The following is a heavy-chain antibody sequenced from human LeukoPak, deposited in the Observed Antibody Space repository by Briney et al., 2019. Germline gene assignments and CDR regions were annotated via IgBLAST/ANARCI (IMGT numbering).Heavy chain of an antibody. CDR3: ARDSELRYCSGGSCSFDY. CDR1: GYTFTGYY. Sequence: ASVKVSCKASGYTFTGYYMHWVRQAPGQGLEWMGWISAYNGNTNSAQKLQGRVTMTTDTSTGTAYMELRSLRSDDTAVYYCARDSELRYCSGGSCSFDYWGQGTLVTVSS. J-gene: IGHJ4*02. CDR2: ISAYNGNT. V-gene: IGHV1-18*04. D-gene: IGHD2-15*01.